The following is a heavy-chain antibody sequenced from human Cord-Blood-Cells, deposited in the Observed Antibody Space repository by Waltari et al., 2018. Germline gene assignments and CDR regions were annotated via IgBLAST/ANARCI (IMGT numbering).Heavy chain of an antibody. V-gene: IGHV1-69-2*01. J-gene: IGHJ6*02. Sequence: EVQLVQSGAEVKKPGATVNISCKVSGYTFTDYYMHWVQQAPGQGLEWMGLVDPEDGETIYAEKFQGRVTITADTSTNTAYMELSSLRSEDTAVYYCAHQSSGGSGSYDYGMDVWGQGTTVTVSS. CDR1: GYTFTDYY. D-gene: IGHD3-10*01. CDR2: VDPEDGET. CDR3: AHQSSGGSGSYDYGMDV.